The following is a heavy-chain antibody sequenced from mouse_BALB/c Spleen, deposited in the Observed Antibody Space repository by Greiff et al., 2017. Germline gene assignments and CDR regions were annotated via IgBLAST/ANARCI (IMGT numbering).Heavy chain of an antibody. CDR3: ARGGYSLSMDY. CDR1: GYTFTSYW. J-gene: IGHJ4*01. D-gene: IGHD2-3*01. V-gene: IGHV1S81*02. CDR2: INPSNGRT. Sequence: QVQLQQPGAELVKPGASVKLSCKASGYTFTSYWMHWVKQRPGQGLEWIGEINPSNGRTNYNEKFKSKATLTVDKSSSTAYMQLSSLTSEDSAVYYCARGGYSLSMDYWGQGTSVTVSS.